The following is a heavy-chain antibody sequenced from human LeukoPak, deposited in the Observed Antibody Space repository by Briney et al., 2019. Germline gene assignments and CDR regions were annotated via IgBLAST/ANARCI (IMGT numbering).Heavy chain of an antibody. Sequence: GGSLRLSCAASGXTFSSYSMNWVRQAPGKGQEWVSYISSSSSTIYYADSVKGRFTISRDNAKNSLYLQMNSLRDEDTAVYYCARDANTYYDILTGPLPSYYYGMDVWGQGTTVTVSS. D-gene: IGHD3-9*01. CDR1: GXTFSSYS. J-gene: IGHJ6*02. CDR2: ISSSSSTI. V-gene: IGHV3-48*02. CDR3: ARDANTYYDILTGPLPSYYYGMDV.